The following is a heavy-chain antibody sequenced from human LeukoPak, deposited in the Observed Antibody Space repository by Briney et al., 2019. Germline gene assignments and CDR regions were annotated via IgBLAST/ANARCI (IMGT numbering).Heavy chain of an antibody. CDR2: IYYSGST. CDR1: GGSINSYY. V-gene: IGHV4-59*08. J-gene: IGHJ6*02. D-gene: IGHD4-11*01. Sequence: PSETLSLTRTVSGGSINSYYWSWIRQPPGKGLEWIGYIYYSGSTNYNPSLKSRVTISVDTSKNQFSLKLSSVTAADTAVYYCARHSRVTSWVMDVWGQGTTVTVSS. CDR3: ARHSRVTSWVMDV.